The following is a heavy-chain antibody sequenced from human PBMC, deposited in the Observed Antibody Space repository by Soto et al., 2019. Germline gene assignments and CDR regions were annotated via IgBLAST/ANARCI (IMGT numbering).Heavy chain of an antibody. CDR3: ARKRDMLTGYHTPFYYHGLDV. CDR2: IWYDGSNK. Sequence: QVQLVESGGGVVQPGRSLRLSCAASGFTFSSYGMHWVRQAPGKGLEWVAVIWYDGSNKYYADSVKGRFTISRDNSKNTLYLQMNSLRLEDTAVYYCARKRDMLTGYHTPFYYHGLDVWGQGTTVTVSS. D-gene: IGHD3-9*01. CDR1: GFTFSSYG. J-gene: IGHJ6*02. V-gene: IGHV3-33*01.